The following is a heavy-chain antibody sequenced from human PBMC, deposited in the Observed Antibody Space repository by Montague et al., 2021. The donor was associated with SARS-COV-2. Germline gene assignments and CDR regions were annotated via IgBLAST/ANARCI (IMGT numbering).Heavy chain of an antibody. D-gene: IGHD4-17*01. J-gene: IGHJ6*02. Sequence: TLSLTCTVSGGSIRSGSYYWSWTRQPAGKGLEWIGRIYNSGSTNYNPSLKSRVTMSVDTSKNQFSLKVSSVTAADTAVYYCARDYGDYSYYYGLDVWGQGTTVTVSS. CDR3: ARDYGDYSYYYGLDV. CDR2: IYNSGST. CDR1: GGSIRSGSYY. V-gene: IGHV4-61*02.